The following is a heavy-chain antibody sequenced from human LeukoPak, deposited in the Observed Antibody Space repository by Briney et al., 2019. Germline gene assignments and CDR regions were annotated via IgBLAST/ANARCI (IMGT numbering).Heavy chain of an antibody. V-gene: IGHV3-23*01. J-gene: IGHJ4*02. CDR3: ARGWRLTYFDY. CDR2: ISGSGGST. Sequence: GGALRLSCAASGFTFSSYAMSWVRQAPGKGLEWVSAISGSGGSTYYADSVKGRFTISRDNAKNSLYLQMNSLRAEDTAVYYCARGWRLTYFDYWGQGTLVTVSS. CDR1: GFTFSSYA. D-gene: IGHD2-8*01.